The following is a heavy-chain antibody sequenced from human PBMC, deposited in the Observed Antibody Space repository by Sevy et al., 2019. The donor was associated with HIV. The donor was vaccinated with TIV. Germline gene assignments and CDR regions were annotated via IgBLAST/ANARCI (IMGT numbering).Heavy chain of an antibody. Sequence: GGSLRLSCTTSGFLFSSYEMNWVRQAPGKGLEWVSYISNSGTTIYYSDSVKCRFTISRDNARNSLYLQMSSLRAEDSAAYYCARDLPPSATTVAHFDRWGQGTLVTVSS. CDR1: GFLFSSYE. CDR2: ISNSGTTI. J-gene: IGHJ4*02. CDR3: ARDLPPSATTVAHFDR. D-gene: IGHD4-17*01. V-gene: IGHV3-48*03.